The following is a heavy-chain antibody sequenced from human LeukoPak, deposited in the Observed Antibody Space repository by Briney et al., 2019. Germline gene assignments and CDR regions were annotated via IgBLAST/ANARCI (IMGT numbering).Heavy chain of an antibody. Sequence: GGSLRLSCAASGFTFSSYWMHWVRQAPGKGLVWVSRINSDGSSTSYADSVKGRFTISRDNAKNTLYLQMNSLRAEDTAVYYCARDIYSNPTAGWFDPWGQGTLVTVS. J-gene: IGHJ5*02. V-gene: IGHV3-74*01. CDR3: ARDIYSNPTAGWFDP. D-gene: IGHD4-11*01. CDR1: GFTFSSYW. CDR2: INSDGSST.